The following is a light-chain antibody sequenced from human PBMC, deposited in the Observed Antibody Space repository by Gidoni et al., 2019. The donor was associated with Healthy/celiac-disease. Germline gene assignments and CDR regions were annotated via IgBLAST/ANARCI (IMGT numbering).Light chain of an antibody. CDR3: AAWDDSLSGWV. Sequence: QSVLTQPPSASGTPGQGVTISCSGSSSNIGSNYVSWYQQLPGTAPKLLIYSNNQRPSGVPDRFSGSKSGTSASLAISGLRSEDEADYYCAAWDDSLSGWVFGGGTKLTVL. V-gene: IGLV1-47*02. J-gene: IGLJ3*02. CDR1: SSNIGSNY. CDR2: SNN.